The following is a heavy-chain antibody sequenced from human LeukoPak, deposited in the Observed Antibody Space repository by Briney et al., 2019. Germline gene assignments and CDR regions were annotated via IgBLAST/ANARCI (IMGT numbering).Heavy chain of an antibody. CDR3: AKVDCSSTSCYVDY. D-gene: IGHD2-2*01. CDR2: IRYDGSNK. V-gene: IGHV3-30*02. J-gene: IGHJ4*02. Sequence: GWSLRLSCAASGFTFSSYGMHWVRQAPGKGLEWVAFIRYDGSNKYYADSVKGRFTISRDNSKSTLYLQMNSLRAEDTAVYYCAKVDCSSTSCYVDYWGQGTLVTVSS. CDR1: GFTFSSYG.